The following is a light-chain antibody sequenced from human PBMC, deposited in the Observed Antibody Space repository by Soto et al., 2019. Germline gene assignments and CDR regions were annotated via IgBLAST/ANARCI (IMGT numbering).Light chain of an antibody. V-gene: IGLV2-14*03. CDR3: TFYTTHKTPF. CDR1: SSDVGGYNY. Sequence: QSVLTQPASVSGSPGQSITISCTGTSSDVGGYNYVSWYQQHPGKAPKLMIYDVTSRPSGVSNRFSGSKSGNTASLIISGPLAEDEADYYCTFYTTHKTPFFGGGTKLTVL. J-gene: IGLJ2*01. CDR2: DVT.